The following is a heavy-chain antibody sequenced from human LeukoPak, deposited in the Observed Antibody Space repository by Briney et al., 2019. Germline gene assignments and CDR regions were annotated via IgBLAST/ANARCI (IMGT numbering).Heavy chain of an antibody. CDR3: ARDARGYCSGGGCFYCYYMDV. CDR1: GGSISSGSYY. Sequence: PSQTLSLTCTVSGGSISSGSYYWSWIRQPAGKGLEWIGRIYTSGSTNYNPSLKSRVTISVDTSKNQFSLKLSSVTAADTAVYYCARDARGYCSGGGCFYCYYMDVWGKGTTVTISS. CDR2: IYTSGST. D-gene: IGHD2-15*01. J-gene: IGHJ6*03. V-gene: IGHV4-61*02.